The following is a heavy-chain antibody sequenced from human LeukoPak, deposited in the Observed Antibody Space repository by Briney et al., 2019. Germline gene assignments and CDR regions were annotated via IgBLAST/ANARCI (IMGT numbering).Heavy chain of an antibody. CDR2: IDTNTGNP. CDR1: GYTFNNFV. J-gene: IGHJ4*02. D-gene: IGHD2-21*02. V-gene: IGHV7-4-1*02. Sequence: ASVKVSCKTSGYTFNNFVMNWVRQAPGQGLEWMGWIDTNTGNPTYVQRFTGRFVFSVDASVNTAYLQMNSLRAEDTAVYYCARDGSRGNLVTAPDFWGQGTLVTVSS. CDR3: ARDGSRGNLVTAPDF.